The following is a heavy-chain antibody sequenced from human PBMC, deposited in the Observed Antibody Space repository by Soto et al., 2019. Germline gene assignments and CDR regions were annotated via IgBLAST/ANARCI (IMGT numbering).Heavy chain of an antibody. CDR3: ARAMGSRNRNAFNI. D-gene: IGHD1-26*01. CDR2: IHFSEIT. V-gene: IGHV4-39*01. J-gene: IGHJ3*02. CDR1: CGSIITSNYY. Sequence: SATLSLTCIVSCGSIITSNYYWAWIRQPPGKALEWIGSIHFSEITYYNPSLWSRVTISVDTSQNQISLSLGSVTAADTAVYYCARAMGSRNRNAFNIWGNGTMVTVSS.